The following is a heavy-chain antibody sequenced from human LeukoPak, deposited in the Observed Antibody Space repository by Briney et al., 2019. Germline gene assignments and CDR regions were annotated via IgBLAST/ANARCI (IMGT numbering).Heavy chain of an antibody. V-gene: IGHV5-51*01. CDR3: ARVKVVVTTPNYFDF. J-gene: IGHJ4*02. CDR2: IYPGDSDT. D-gene: IGHD2-21*02. CDR1: GYNFSNYW. Sequence: GESLKISCKSSGYNFSNYWIGWVRQMPGKGLEWMAIIYPGDSDTRYGPPFQGQVTISADKSISTAYLQWSSLKASDTAIYYCARVKVVVTTPNYFDFWGQGTLVTVSS.